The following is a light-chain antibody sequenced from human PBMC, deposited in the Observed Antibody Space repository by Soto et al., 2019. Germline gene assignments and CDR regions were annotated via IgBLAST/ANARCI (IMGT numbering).Light chain of an antibody. J-gene: IGKJ5*01. Sequence: EIVLTQSPATLSLSPGERATLSCRASQSVSRYLAWYQQKPGQAPRLLISGTSNRATGIPARFSGSGSGTDFTLTISSLEPEDFAVYYCQQRSNWPIITFGQGTRLEIK. CDR2: GTS. CDR1: QSVSRY. CDR3: QQRSNWPIIT. V-gene: IGKV3-11*01.